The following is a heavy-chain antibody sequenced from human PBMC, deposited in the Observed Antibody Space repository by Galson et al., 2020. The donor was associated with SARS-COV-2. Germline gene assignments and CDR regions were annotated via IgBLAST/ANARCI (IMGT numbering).Heavy chain of an antibody. CDR2: IYTSGTT. D-gene: IGHD3-22*01. Sequence: RIYTSGTTHYNPSLRSRVTISLDTSKNQFSLKLSSVTAADTAVYYCARENDSSAYDRTDYWGQGTLVTVSS. J-gene: IGHJ4*02. CDR3: ARENDSSAYDRTDY. V-gene: IGHV4-61*02.